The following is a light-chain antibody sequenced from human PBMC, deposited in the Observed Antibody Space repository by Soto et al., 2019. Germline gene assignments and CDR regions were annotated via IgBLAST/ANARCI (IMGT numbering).Light chain of an antibody. J-gene: IGKJ4*01. CDR3: QQFSAYPLT. V-gene: IGKV1-13*02. Sequence: AIPLTQSPSSLSASVGDRVTITCRASQGINTGVAWYQQKPGKSPKLLIYETSNLESGVSLRFSGTGYGTQFSLTIGGLQPEDFATYHCQQFSAYPLTFGGGTKVEIK. CDR1: QGINTG. CDR2: ETS.